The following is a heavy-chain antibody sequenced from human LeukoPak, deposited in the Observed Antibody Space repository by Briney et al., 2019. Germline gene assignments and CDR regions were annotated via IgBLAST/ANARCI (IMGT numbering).Heavy chain of an antibody. Sequence: PGGSLRLSCAASGFTFSSYAMSWVRQAPGKGLEWGSAISGSGGSTCYAESVKGRFTISRDNSKNTLYLQMNSLRAEDTAVYYCANPTHRYYYDSSGPRGGQGTLVTVSS. CDR1: GFTFSSYA. CDR2: ISGSGGST. CDR3: ANPTHRYYYDSSGPR. J-gene: IGHJ4*02. D-gene: IGHD3-22*01. V-gene: IGHV3-23*01.